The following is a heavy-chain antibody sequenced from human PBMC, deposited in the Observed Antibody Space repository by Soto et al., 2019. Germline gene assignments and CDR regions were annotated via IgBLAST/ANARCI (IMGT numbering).Heavy chain of an antibody. CDR2: IYSGGST. J-gene: IGHJ4*02. Sequence: GGSLRLSCAASGFTVSSNYMSWVRQAPGKGLQWVSVIYSGGSTYYADSVRGRFTISRDNSDNTLFLQMNSLRAEDSAIYYCAGQMHKYNFDYWGQGTLVTVSS. CDR1: GFTVSSNY. D-gene: IGHD1-1*01. CDR3: AGQMHKYNFDY. V-gene: IGHV3-66*04.